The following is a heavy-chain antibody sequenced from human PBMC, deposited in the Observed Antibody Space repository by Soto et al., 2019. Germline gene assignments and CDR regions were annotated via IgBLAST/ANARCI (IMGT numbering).Heavy chain of an antibody. J-gene: IGHJ5*02. CDR3: AKDGSSSWYRDWFDP. CDR1: GFTVSSNY. Sequence: PGGSLRLSCAASGFTVSSNYMSWVRQAPGKGLEWVSVIYSGGSTYYADSVKGRFTISRDNSKNTLYLQMNSLRAEDTAVYYCAKDGSSSWYRDWFDPWGQGTLVTVSS. V-gene: IGHV3-66*01. D-gene: IGHD6-13*01. CDR2: IYSGGST.